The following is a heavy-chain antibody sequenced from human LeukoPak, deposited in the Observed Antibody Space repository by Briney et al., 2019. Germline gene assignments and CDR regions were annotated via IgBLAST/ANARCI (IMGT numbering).Heavy chain of an antibody. V-gene: IGHV4-59*01. Sequence: SETLSLTCTVSGGSISSYYWSWIRQPPGKGLEWIGYIYYSGGTNYNPSLKSRVTISVDTSKNQFSLKLNSVTAADTAVYYCARTKLFRDAFDIWGQGTMVTVSS. CDR3: ARTKLFRDAFDI. CDR2: IYYSGGT. D-gene: IGHD2-15*01. CDR1: GGSISSYY. J-gene: IGHJ3*02.